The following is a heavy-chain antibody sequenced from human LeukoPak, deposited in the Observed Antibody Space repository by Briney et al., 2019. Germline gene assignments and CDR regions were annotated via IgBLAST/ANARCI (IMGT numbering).Heavy chain of an antibody. CDR2: IYYSGST. D-gene: IGHD3-10*01. V-gene: IGHV4-31*03. J-gene: IGHJ4*02. CDR1: GGSISSGGYY. CDR3: ARGVRSRLFGY. Sequence: PSETLSLTCTVSGGSISSGGYYWSWIRQHPGKGLEWIGYIYYSGSTYYNPSLKSRVTISVDTSKNQFSLRLSSVTAADTAVYYCARGVRSRLFGYCGQGTLVTVSS.